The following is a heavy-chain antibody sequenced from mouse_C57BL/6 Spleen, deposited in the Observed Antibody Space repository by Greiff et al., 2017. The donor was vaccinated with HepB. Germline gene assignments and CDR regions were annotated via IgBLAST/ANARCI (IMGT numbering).Heavy chain of an antibody. CDR1: GFTFSSYA. CDR2: ISSGGDYI. J-gene: IGHJ1*03. D-gene: IGHD2-1*01. V-gene: IGHV5-9-1*02. Sequence: ESGEGLVKPGGSLKLSCAASGFTFSSYAMSWVRQTPEKRLEWVAYISSGGDYIYYADTVKGRFTISRDNARNTLYLQMSSLKSEDTAMYYCTRDTYGNYRWYFDVWGTGTTVTVSS. CDR3: TRDTYGNYRWYFDV.